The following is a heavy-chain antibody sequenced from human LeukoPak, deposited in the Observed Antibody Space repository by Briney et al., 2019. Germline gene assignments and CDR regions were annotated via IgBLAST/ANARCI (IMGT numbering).Heavy chain of an antibody. CDR1: GYTFTGYY. Sequence: EASVKVSCKASGYTFTGYYMHWVRQAPGQGLEWMGWINPNSGGTNYAQKFQGRVTMTRDTSISTAYMELSRLRSDDTAVYYCAREQQLVTGHRANFDYWGQGTLVTVSS. D-gene: IGHD6-13*01. V-gene: IGHV1-2*02. J-gene: IGHJ4*02. CDR3: AREQQLVTGHRANFDY. CDR2: INPNSGGT.